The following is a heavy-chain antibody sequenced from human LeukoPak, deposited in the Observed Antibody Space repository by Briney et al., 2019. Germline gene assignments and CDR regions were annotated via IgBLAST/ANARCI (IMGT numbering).Heavy chain of an antibody. Sequence: SETLSLTCTVSGGSISSSSYYWGWIRQPPGKGLEWIGSIYYSGSTYYNPSLKSRVTISVDTSKNQFSLKLSSVTAADTAVYYCARAGATVTTEVDYWGQGTLVTVSS. CDR3: ARAGATVTTEVDY. CDR2: IYYSGST. D-gene: IGHD4-17*01. V-gene: IGHV4-39*07. J-gene: IGHJ4*02. CDR1: GGSISSSSYY.